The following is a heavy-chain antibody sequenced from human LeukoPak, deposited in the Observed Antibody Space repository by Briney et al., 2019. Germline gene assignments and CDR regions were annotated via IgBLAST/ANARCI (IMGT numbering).Heavy chain of an antibody. Sequence: GGSLRLSCAASGFTVSSNYMSWVRQAPGKGLEWLSVIYSDGSTYYTDSVKGRFTISRDNSKNTLYLRMNSLRAEDTAVYYCARNPSAIEYSSSHYYYMDVWGKGTTVTVSS. J-gene: IGHJ6*03. CDR1: GFTVSSNY. CDR3: ARNPSAIEYSSSHYYYMDV. D-gene: IGHD6-6*01. V-gene: IGHV3-53*01. CDR2: IYSDGST.